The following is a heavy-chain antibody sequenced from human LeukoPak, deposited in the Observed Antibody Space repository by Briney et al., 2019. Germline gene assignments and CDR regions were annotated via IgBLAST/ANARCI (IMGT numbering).Heavy chain of an antibody. CDR2: ISYDGSNK. J-gene: IGHJ4*02. D-gene: IGHD2-15*01. CDR1: GFTFSRYG. CDR3: ANTGLGYCSGGSCYFGGPFDY. V-gene: IGHV3-30*18. Sequence: GGSLRLSCAASGFTFSRYGMHWVRQAPGKGLEWVAVISYDGSNKYYADSVKGRFTISRDNSKNTLYLQMNSLRAEDTAVYYCANTGLGYCSGGSCYFGGPFDYWGQGTLVTVSS.